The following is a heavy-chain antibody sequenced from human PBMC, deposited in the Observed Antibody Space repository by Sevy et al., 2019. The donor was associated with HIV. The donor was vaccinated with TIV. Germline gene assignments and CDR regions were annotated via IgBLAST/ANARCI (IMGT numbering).Heavy chain of an antibody. D-gene: IGHD3-3*01. CDR1: GFFFSNYW. CDR2: IQQAGSEK. Sequence: GGSLRLSCAASGFFFSNYWMTWVRQAPGKGLEWVANIQQAGSEKYYVDSVKGRFTISRDNAKNSLYLQMNSLRAEDTAVYYCARDPLGDLWSGSVNGMDVWGLGTTVTVSS. CDR3: ARDPLGDLWSGSVNGMDV. V-gene: IGHV3-7*01. J-gene: IGHJ6*02.